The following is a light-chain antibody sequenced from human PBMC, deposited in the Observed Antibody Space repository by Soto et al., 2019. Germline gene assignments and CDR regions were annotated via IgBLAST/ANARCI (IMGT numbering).Light chain of an antibody. CDR1: QSVSSSY. V-gene: IGKV3-20*01. CDR3: QQYGSSPHI. J-gene: IGKJ2*01. CDR2: GAS. Sequence: EIVLTQSPGTLSLSPGERATLSCRASQSVSSSYLAWYQHKPGQAPRLLIYGASSRATGIPDRFSGSGSGTELTLTISSLEPEDFAVYYCQQYGSSPHILGQGTKLEIK.